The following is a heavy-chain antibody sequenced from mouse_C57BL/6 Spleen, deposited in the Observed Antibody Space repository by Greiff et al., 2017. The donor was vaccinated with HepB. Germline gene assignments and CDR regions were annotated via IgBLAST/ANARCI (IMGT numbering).Heavy chain of an antibody. Sequence: QVQLQQPGTELVKPGASVKLSCKASGYTFNSYWMHWVKQRPGQGLEWIGNINPSNGGTNYNEKFQSKATLTVDKSSSTAYMQLSSLTSEDSAVYDCARGKITTVVAPFDYWGQGTTLTVSS. CDR3: ARGKITTVVAPFDY. CDR2: INPSNGGT. D-gene: IGHD1-1*01. J-gene: IGHJ2*01. CDR1: GYTFNSYW. V-gene: IGHV1-53*01.